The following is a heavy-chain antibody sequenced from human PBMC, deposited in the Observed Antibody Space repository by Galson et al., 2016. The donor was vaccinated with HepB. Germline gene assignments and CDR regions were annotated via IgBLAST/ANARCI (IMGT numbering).Heavy chain of an antibody. CDR1: DFTFSGRW. CDR2: INADGTST. CDR3: TRDDSYGLDV. Sequence: SLRLSCAASDFTFSGRWMHWVRQVPGKGLVWVSYINADGTSTTYADSVKGRFTISRDNAKNTVHLQMNSLRAEGTAIYYCTRDDSYGLDVWGQGTTVTVSS. V-gene: IGHV3-74*01. D-gene: IGHD2-21*02. J-gene: IGHJ6*02.